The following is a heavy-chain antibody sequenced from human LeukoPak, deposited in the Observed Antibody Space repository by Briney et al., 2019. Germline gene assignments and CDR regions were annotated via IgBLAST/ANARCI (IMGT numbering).Heavy chain of an antibody. CDR3: ARKFLGSRGYYFDY. CDR2: MNPNSRNT. Sequence: ASVKVSCKAFGYTFTGYWMHWVRQAPGQGLEWMGWMNPNSRNTGYAQRFQGRVTMTRSTSISTAYMELSGLRSEDTAVYYCARKFLGSRGYYFDYWGQGTLVTVSS. V-gene: IGHV1-8*02. CDR1: GYTFTGYW. D-gene: IGHD3-10*01. J-gene: IGHJ4*02.